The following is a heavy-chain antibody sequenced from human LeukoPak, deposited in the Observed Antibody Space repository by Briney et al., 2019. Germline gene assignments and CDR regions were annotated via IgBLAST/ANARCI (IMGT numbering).Heavy chain of an antibody. D-gene: IGHD5-12*01. CDR1: GFTFSYAW. CDR2: IKQDGSEK. V-gene: IGHV3-7*01. Sequence: GGSLRLSCAASGFTFSYAWMSWVRQAPGKGLEWVTNIKQDGSEKYYVDSVKGRFTISRDNAKNSLYLQMNSLRAEDTAVYYCARDSGYDSCFDYWGQGTLVTVSS. J-gene: IGHJ4*02. CDR3: ARDSGYDSCFDY.